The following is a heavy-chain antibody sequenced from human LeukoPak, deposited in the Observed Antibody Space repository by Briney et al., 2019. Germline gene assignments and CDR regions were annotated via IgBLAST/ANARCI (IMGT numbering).Heavy chain of an antibody. Sequence: GGSLRLSCAASGFTFSSYGMHWVRQAPGKGLEWVAVIRYDGSNKYYADSVKGRFTISRDNSKNTLYLQMNSLRAEDTAVYYCAKAFHASGNYMDVWGKGTTVTVSS. D-gene: IGHD3-10*01. CDR2: IRYDGSNK. V-gene: IGHV3-30*02. CDR3: AKAFHASGNYMDV. J-gene: IGHJ6*03. CDR1: GFTFSSYG.